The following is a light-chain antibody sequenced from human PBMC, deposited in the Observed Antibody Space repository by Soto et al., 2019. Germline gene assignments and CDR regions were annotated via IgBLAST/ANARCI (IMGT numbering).Light chain of an antibody. CDR3: QQYNNCPIT. J-gene: IGKJ5*01. CDR2: GAS. V-gene: IGKV3-15*01. Sequence: EIVMTQSPATLSVSPGERATLSCRASQSVRSNLAWYQQKPGQAPRLLIYGASTRATGIPARFSGSGSGTEFTLTISSLQSEDFAVYYCQQYNNCPITFGQGTRLEIK. CDR1: QSVRSN.